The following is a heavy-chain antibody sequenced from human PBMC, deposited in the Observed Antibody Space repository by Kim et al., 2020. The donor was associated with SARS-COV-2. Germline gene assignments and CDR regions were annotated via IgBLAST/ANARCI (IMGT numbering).Heavy chain of an antibody. J-gene: IGHJ4*02. D-gene: IGHD3-22*01. CDR1: GGSFSGYY. Sequence: SETLSLTCAVYGGSFSGYYWSWIRQPPGKGLEWIGEINHSGSTNYNPSLKSRVTISVDTSKNQFSLKLSSVTAADTAVYYCARKRPEYYYDSSGFKNWGQGTLVTVSS. CDR3: ARKRPEYYYDSSGFKN. CDR2: INHSGST. V-gene: IGHV4-34*01.